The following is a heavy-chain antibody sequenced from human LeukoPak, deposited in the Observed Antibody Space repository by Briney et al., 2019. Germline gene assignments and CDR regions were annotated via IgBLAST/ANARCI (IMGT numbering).Heavy chain of an antibody. CDR3: AGEPGAGTYSWFDP. CDR2: INHSGST. D-gene: IGHD6-19*01. CDR1: GGSFSGSY. Sequence: NPSETLSLTCALHGGSFSGSYWSWIRQPPGKGLEWIGDINHSGSTNYNPSLKSRVTISLDTSKKQFPLNLISVAAAPTAVSYCAGEPGAGTYSWFDPWGQGTLVTVSS. V-gene: IGHV4-34*01. J-gene: IGHJ5*02.